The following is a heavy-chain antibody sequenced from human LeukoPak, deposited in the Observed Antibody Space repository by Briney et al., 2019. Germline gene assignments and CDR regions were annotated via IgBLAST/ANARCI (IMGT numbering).Heavy chain of an antibody. CDR1: GYTFTGYY. Sequence: ASVTVSRKASGYTFTGYYMHWVRQAPGQGLEWMGRINPNSGGTNYAQKFQGRVTMTRDTSISTAYMELSRLRSDDTAVYYCASLAYSSSADYWGQGTLVTVSS. J-gene: IGHJ4*02. D-gene: IGHD6-6*01. CDR2: INPNSGGT. CDR3: ASLAYSSSADY. V-gene: IGHV1-2*06.